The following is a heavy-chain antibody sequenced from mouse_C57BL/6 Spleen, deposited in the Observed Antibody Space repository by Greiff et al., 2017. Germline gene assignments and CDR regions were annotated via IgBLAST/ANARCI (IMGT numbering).Heavy chain of an antibody. Sequence: VQLQQSGAELVRPGASVTLSCKASGYTFTDYEMHWVKQTPVHGLEWIGAIDPETGGTAYNQKFKGKAILTADKSSSTAYMELRSLTSEYSAVYYCTRDRAYYYGSSYLDYWGQGTTLTVSS. D-gene: IGHD1-1*01. CDR3: TRDRAYYYGSSYLDY. CDR1: GYTFTDYE. J-gene: IGHJ2*01. CDR2: IDPETGGT. V-gene: IGHV1-15*01.